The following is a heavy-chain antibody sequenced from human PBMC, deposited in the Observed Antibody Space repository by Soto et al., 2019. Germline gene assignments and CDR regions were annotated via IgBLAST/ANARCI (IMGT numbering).Heavy chain of an antibody. Sequence: QVQLVQSGAEVKKPGASVKVSCKASGYTFTSYGISWVRQAPGQGLEWMGWISAYNGNTNYAQKLQGRVTMTTDTSTSKAYMELRSLRSDDTAVYYWARGGFRIQLWPIWGGGWFDPWGQGTLVTVSS. CDR1: GYTFTSYG. CDR3: ARGGFRIQLWPIWGGGWFDP. D-gene: IGHD5-18*01. V-gene: IGHV1-18*04. J-gene: IGHJ5*02. CDR2: ISAYNGNT.